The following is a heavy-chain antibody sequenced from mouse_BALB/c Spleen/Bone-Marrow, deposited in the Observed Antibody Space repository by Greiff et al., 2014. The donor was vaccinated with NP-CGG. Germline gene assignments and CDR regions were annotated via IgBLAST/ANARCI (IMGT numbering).Heavy chain of an antibody. D-gene: IGHD2-14*01. CDR1: GFNIKDIY. V-gene: IGHV14-3*02. CDR3: ASYRYAWYFDV. J-gene: IGHJ1*01. Sequence: EVKLVESGAELVKPGASVKLSCTASGFNIKDIYMHWVKQRPEQGLEWIGRIDPANGNTKYDPKFQGKATITADTSSNTAYLQLSSLTSEDTAVYYCASYRYAWYFDVWGAGTTVTVSS. CDR2: IDPANGNT.